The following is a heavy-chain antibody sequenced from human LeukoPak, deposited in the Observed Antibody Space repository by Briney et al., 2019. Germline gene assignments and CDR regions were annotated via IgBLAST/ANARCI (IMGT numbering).Heavy chain of an antibody. CDR1: GGSISSYY. CDR2: IYYGGST. V-gene: IGHV4-59*01. CDR3: ARNPIAVAERYYYYYYMDV. Sequence: PSETLSLTCTASGGSISSYYWSWIRQPPGKGLEWIGYIYYGGSTNYNPSLKSRVTISVDTSKNQFSLKLSSVTAADTAVYYCARNPIAVAERYYYYYYMDVWGKGTTVTVSS. D-gene: IGHD6-19*01. J-gene: IGHJ6*03.